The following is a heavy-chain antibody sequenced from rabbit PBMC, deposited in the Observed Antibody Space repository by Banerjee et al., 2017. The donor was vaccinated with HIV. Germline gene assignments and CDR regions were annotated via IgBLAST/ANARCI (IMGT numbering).Heavy chain of an antibody. D-gene: IGHD8-1*01. CDR2: NYAGDSGST. V-gene: IGHV1S40*01. J-gene: IGHJ4*01. CDR1: GIDFTSYYY. CDR3: ARGGSSVYKYFTL. Sequence: QQLEESGGGLVKPGGTLTLTCKASGIDFTSYYYMCWVRQAPGKGLEWIACNYAGDSGSTYYANWAKGRFTISKTSSTTVTLQMTSLTAADTATHFCARGGSSVYKYFTLWGPGTLVTVS.